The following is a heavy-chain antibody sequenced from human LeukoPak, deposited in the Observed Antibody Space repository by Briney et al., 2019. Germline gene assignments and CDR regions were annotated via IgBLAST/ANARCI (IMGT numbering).Heavy chain of an antibody. CDR2: INPSGGST. Sequence: ASVKVSCKASGYTFTSYYMHWVRQAPGQGLEWMGIINPSGGSTSYAQKFQGRVTMTRDTSTSTVYMELSSLRSEDTAVYYCARDHPPYYYDSGGYYPDYWGQGTLVTVSS. CDR3: ARDHPPYYYDSGGYYPDY. D-gene: IGHD3-22*01. V-gene: IGHV1-46*01. J-gene: IGHJ4*02. CDR1: GYTFTSYY.